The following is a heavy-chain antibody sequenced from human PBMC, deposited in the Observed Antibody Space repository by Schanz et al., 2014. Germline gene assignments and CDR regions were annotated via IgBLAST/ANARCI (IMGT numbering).Heavy chain of an antibody. D-gene: IGHD3-16*01. CDR1: GFSFSDHA. CDR2: ISSGGGST. Sequence: EVELVESGGGLVQPGGSLRLSCAASGFSFSDHAMDWVRQAPGKGLEWVSSISSGGGSTYYADSVKGRFTISRDNSKNTLYLQMSSLKSEDTALYYCTRVTISPGGHGLDVWGQGTTVAVSS. J-gene: IGHJ6*02. V-gene: IGHV3-23*04. CDR3: TRVTISPGGHGLDV.